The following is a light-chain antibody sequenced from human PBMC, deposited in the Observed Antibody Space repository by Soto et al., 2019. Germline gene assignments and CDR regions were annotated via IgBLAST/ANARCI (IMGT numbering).Light chain of an antibody. Sequence: DIQMTQSPSSLSASVGDRVTITCRASQSISSYLNWYQQKPGKVPKLLIYAASSLQSGVPSRFSGSGPGTDFTLTISSLQPEDFATYYCQQSYSTPLTFGPGTKVDIK. CDR2: AAS. CDR1: QSISSY. J-gene: IGKJ3*01. V-gene: IGKV1-39*01. CDR3: QQSYSTPLT.